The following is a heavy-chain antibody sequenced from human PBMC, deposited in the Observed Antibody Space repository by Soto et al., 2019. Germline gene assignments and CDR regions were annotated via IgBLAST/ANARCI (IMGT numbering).Heavy chain of an antibody. Sequence: QVHLQQWGAGLLKPSETLSLTCGVYGESFSGSFWTWIRQPPGKGLDWIGEINHSGDTNYKPSLKSRVAISVDTSKNQFSLKLTSVTAADTAVYYCATTGSSGSYSLDYWGQGTLVTVSS. V-gene: IGHV4-34*01. CDR3: ATTGSSGSYSLDY. D-gene: IGHD3-10*01. J-gene: IGHJ4*02. CDR1: GESFSGSF. CDR2: INHSGDT.